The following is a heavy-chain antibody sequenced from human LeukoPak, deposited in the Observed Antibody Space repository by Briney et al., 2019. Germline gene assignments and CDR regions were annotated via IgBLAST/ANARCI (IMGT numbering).Heavy chain of an antibody. CDR3: ARDVYGDYESGWFVD. Sequence: SVKVSCKTSRGTFNNSAIRGVRQSPGQGLEWLGGIMPLFVTAGYAQKLQGRVTITKDESTRTVYLELNSLTSDDTAVYYCARDVYGDYESGWFVDWGEGALVVVFS. D-gene: IGHD4-17*01. J-gene: IGHJ5*02. CDR1: RGTFNNSA. V-gene: IGHV1-69*05. CDR2: IMPLFVTA.